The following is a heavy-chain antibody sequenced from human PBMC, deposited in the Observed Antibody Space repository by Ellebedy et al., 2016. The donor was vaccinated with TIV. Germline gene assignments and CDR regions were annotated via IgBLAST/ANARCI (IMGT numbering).Heavy chain of an antibody. V-gene: IGHV1-8*01. D-gene: IGHD5-18*01. CDR2: VNPNSGYT. CDR3: GTPMVGDFSYYYMTS. CDR1: GYTFTSYD. J-gene: IGHJ6*03. Sequence: ASVKVSCXASGYTFTSYDIHWVRQAPGQGLEWMGWVNPNSGYTGYAQMFQGRVTMTRNTSINTAYMELRSLRSDDTAVYYCGTPMVGDFSYYYMTSGAKGPRSPSP.